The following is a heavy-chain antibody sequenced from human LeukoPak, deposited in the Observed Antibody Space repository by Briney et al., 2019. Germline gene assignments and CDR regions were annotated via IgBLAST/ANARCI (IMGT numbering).Heavy chain of an antibody. V-gene: IGHV3-48*02. CDR2: ISSGSGTI. CDR1: GFPFSGYS. D-gene: IGHD3-16*02. CDR3: ARRTVITPGGFDY. Sequence: GGSLRLSCAASGFPFSGYSMNWVRQAPGKGLEWVSYISSGSGTIYYADSVKGRFTISRDNAKNSLYLQMNSLRDDDTAVYYCARRTVITPGGFDYWGQGTLVTVSS. J-gene: IGHJ4*02.